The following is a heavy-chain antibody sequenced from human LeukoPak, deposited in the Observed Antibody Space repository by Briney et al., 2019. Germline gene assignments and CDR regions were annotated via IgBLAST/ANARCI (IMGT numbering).Heavy chain of an antibody. CDR2: ISSSGSTI. D-gene: IGHD3-10*01. V-gene: IGHV3-48*03. CDR3: ARQIWFGESNYGMDV. Sequence: LPGGSLRLSCAASGFTFSSYEMNWVRQAPGKGLEWASYISSSGSTIYYADSAKGRFTISRDNAKNSLYLQMNSLRAEDTAVYYCARQIWFGESNYGMDVWGKGTTVTVSS. J-gene: IGHJ6*04. CDR1: GFTFSSYE.